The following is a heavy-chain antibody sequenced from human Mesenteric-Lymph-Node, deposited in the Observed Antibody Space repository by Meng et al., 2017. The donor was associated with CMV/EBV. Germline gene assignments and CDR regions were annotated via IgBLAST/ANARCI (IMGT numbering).Heavy chain of an antibody. Sequence: QVKLRECVSGLLKPSETLSPACAVLGGSFSGYYWSWIRQPPGKGLEWIGEINHSGSTNYNPSLKSRVTISVDTSKNQFSLKLSSVTAADTAVYYCARHQRWLKSEGGFNYWGQGTLVTVSS. CDR3: ARHQRWLKSEGGFNY. CDR2: INHSGST. V-gene: IGHV4-34*01. CDR1: GGSFSGYY. D-gene: IGHD4-23*01. J-gene: IGHJ4*02.